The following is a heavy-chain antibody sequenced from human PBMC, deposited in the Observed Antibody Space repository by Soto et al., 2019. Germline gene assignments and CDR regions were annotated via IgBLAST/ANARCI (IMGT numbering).Heavy chain of an antibody. CDR3: ARGRGYSYGYKYYYGMDV. Sequence: SETLSLTCAVYGGSFSGYCWSWIRQPPGKGLEWIGEINHSGSTNYNPSLKSRVTISVDTSKNQFSLKLSSVTAADTAVYYCARGRGYSYGYKYYYGMDVWGQGTKVTVYS. CDR2: INHSGST. CDR1: GGSFSGYC. D-gene: IGHD5-18*01. V-gene: IGHV4-34*01. J-gene: IGHJ6*02.